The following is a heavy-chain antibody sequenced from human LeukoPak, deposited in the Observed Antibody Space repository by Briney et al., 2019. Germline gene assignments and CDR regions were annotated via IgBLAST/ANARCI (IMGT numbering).Heavy chain of an antibody. D-gene: IGHD3-22*01. V-gene: IGHV3-23*01. CDR3: ARHYYDSSGYYLGPSTFFDY. CDR1: GFTFSSYA. J-gene: IGHJ4*02. Sequence: PGGSLRLSCAASGFTFSSYAMSWVRQAPGKGLEWVSAISGSGGSTYHADSVKGRFTISRDNSKNTLYLQMNSLRAEDTAVYYCARHYYDSSGYYLGPSTFFDYWGQGTLVTVSS. CDR2: ISGSGGST.